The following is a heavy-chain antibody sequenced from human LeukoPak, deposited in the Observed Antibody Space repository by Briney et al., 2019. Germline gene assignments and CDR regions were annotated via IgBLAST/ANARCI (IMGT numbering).Heavy chain of an antibody. Sequence: GGSLRLSCAASGFSFSDYSMNWFRQTPGKGLEWVSAIRSGTTDTYCADSVKGRFTISRDNAKNSLYLQMDSLRAEDTALYYCARGLVGSWYGQGDRWGQGTLVTVS. CDR1: GFSFSDYS. CDR3: ARGLVGSWYGQGDR. V-gene: IGHV3-21*01. J-gene: IGHJ5*02. D-gene: IGHD6-13*01. CDR2: IRSGTTDT.